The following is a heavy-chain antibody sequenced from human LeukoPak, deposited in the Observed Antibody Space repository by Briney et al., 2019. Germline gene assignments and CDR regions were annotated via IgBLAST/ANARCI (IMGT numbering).Heavy chain of an antibody. D-gene: IGHD3-10*01. Sequence: AGGSLRLSCAASGFTFSSYAMSWVRQAPGKGLEWVSAISGSGGSTYYADSVKGRFTISRDNSKNTLYLQMNSLRAGDTAAYYCARALTDYYGSGRSGYGMDVWGQGTTVTVSS. CDR1: GFTFSSYA. CDR2: ISGSGGST. V-gene: IGHV3-23*01. J-gene: IGHJ6*02. CDR3: ARALTDYYGSGRSGYGMDV.